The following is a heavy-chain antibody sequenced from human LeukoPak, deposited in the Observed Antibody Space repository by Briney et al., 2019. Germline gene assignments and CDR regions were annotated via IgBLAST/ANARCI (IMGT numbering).Heavy chain of an antibody. J-gene: IGHJ6*03. CDR2: INHSGST. V-gene: IGHV4-34*01. CDR3: ARDVQRRVVAPTPIYYYYYMDV. D-gene: IGHD2-15*01. Sequence: PSETLSLTCAVYGGSFSGYYWSWIRQPPGKGLELIGEINHSGSTNYNPSLKSRVTISVDTSKNQFSLKLSSVTAADTAVYYCARDVQRRVVAPTPIYYYYYMDVWGKGTTLTVSS. CDR1: GGSFSGYY.